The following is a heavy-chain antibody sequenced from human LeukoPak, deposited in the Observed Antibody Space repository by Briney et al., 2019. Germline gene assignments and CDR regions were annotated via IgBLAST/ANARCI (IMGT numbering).Heavy chain of an antibody. CDR3: ARDRDDYLVYYVCDGMDV. Sequence: RGSLRLSCAAFGFTFSSYGMHAVRQAPGKGLEWVAVIWHEGSNKYYADSVKGRFNISRDNAKSTLYLQMCSLRAEDTAVYYCARDRDDYLVYYVCDGMDVWGQGATVTVSS. V-gene: IGHV3-33*01. CDR2: IWHEGSNK. J-gene: IGHJ6*02. D-gene: IGHD5-24*01. CDR1: GFTFSSYG.